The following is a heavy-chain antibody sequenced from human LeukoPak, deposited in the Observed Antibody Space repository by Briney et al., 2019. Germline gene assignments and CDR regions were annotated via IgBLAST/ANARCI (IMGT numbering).Heavy chain of an antibody. V-gene: IGHV3-11*04. CDR1: GFTFSDY. CDR2: ITNSGSTI. D-gene: IGHD5-12*01. J-gene: IGHJ4*02. CDR3: ARGPSGYHNT. Sequence: GGSLRLSCAASGFTFSDYMSWIRQAPGKGLEWVSYITNSGSTIYYADSVKGRFTISRDNAKNSLYLQMNSLRAEDTAVYYCARGPSGYHNTGGQGTLVTVSS.